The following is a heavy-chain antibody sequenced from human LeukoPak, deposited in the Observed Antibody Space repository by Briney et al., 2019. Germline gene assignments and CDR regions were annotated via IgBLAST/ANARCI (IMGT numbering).Heavy chain of an antibody. CDR1: GFTFSSYA. J-gene: IGHJ3*02. CDR2: ISGGGGST. CDR3: AKGRRITPDAFDI. Sequence: GGSLRLSCAASGFTFSSYAMSWVRQAPGKGLEWVSGISGGGGSTYYADSVKGRFAISRDNSKNTLYLQMNSLRAEDTAVCYCAKGRRITPDAFDIWGQGSMVTVSS. D-gene: IGHD3-10*01. V-gene: IGHV3-23*01.